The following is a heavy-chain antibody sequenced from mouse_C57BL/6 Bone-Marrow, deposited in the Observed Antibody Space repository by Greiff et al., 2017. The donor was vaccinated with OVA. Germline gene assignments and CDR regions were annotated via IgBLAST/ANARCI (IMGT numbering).Heavy chain of an antibody. CDR2: IWSGGST. Sequence: QVQLQQSGPGLVQPSQSLSITCTVSGFSLTSYGVHWVRQSPGKGLEWLGVIWSGGSTDYNAAFISRLSISKDNSKSQVFFKMNSLQADDTAIYYCASPYGSSYDFDVWGTGTTVTVSS. V-gene: IGHV2-2*01. D-gene: IGHD1-1*01. J-gene: IGHJ1*03. CDR3: ASPYGSSYDFDV. CDR1: GFSLTSYG.